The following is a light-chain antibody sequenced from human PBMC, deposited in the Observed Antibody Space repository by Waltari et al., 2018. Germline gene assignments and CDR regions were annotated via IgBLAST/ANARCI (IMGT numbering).Light chain of an antibody. CDR3: QQCNSYLLT. CDR2: EAS. J-gene: IGKJ4*01. Sequence: DLQMTQSPSPLSASVGHRSTITCRASQSIGSSLAWYQQKPGKAPKVVIYEASSLESGVPSRFSGSGSGTEFTLTISSLQPDDFATYYCQQCNSYLLTFGGGTKVEIK. V-gene: IGKV1-5*03. CDR1: QSIGSS.